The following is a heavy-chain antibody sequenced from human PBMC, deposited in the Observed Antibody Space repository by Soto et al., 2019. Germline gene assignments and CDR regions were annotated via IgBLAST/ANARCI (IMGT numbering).Heavy chain of an antibody. CDR3: ARARSGYLDY. V-gene: IGHV4-59*01. D-gene: IGHD3-3*01. J-gene: IGHJ4*02. CDR1: GGSISSYY. Sequence: QVQLQESGPGLVKPSEILSLTCTVSGGSISSYYWSWIRQPPGKGLEWIGYIYYSGSTNYNPSLKSRVTISVDTSKNQFSLKLSSVTAADTAVYYCARARSGYLDYWGQGTLVTVSS. CDR2: IYYSGST.